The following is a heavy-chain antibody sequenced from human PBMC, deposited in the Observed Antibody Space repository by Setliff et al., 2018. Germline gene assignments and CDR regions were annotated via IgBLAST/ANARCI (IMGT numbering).Heavy chain of an antibody. CDR1: GFTFSSYS. Sequence: GGSLRLSCAAAGFTFSSYSMNWVRQAPGKGLEWVSSISSSSSYIYYADSVKGRFTISRDNSKNTLYLQMNSLRTDDTAVYYCVNDIWGQGTTVTVSS. J-gene: IGHJ6*02. V-gene: IGHV3-21*06. CDR2: ISSSSSYI. D-gene: IGHD3-22*01. CDR3: VNDI.